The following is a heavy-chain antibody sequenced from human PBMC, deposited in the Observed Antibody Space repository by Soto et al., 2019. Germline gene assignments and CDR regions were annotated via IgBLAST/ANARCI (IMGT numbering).Heavy chain of an antibody. CDR1: GGSVSSGSYY. J-gene: IGHJ4*02. D-gene: IGHD4-4*01. Sequence: PSETLSLTCTVSGGSVSSGSYYWSWIRQPPGKGLGWIGYIYYSGSTNYNPSLKSRVTISVDTSKNQFSLKLSSVTAADTAVYYCPGDNYPDYFNYWAQETLFTFS. V-gene: IGHV4-61*01. CDR3: PGDNYPDYFNY. CDR2: IYYSGST.